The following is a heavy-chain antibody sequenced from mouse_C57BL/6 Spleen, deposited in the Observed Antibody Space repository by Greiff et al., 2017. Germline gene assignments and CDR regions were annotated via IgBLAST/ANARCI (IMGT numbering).Heavy chain of an antibody. J-gene: IGHJ2*01. V-gene: IGHV14-2*01. Sequence: VQLQQSGAELVKPGASVKLSCTASGFHIKDYYMHWVKQRTEQGLEWIGRIDPEDGETKYARKFQGKATITADTSSNTAYLQLSSLTSEDTAVYYCASPFYDPGYWGQGTTLTVSS. CDR2: IDPEDGET. CDR3: ASPFYDPGY. D-gene: IGHD2-3*01. CDR1: GFHIKDYY.